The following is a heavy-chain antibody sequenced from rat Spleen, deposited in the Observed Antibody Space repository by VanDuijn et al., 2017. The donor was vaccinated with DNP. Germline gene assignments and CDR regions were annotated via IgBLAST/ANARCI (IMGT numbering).Heavy chain of an antibody. CDR3: SRVLYNGYQRHYWSFDF. V-gene: IGHV2S12*01. CDR1: GFSLTSYG. CDR2: ISSGGST. D-gene: IGHD1-6*01. Sequence: QVQLKESGPGLVQPSQTLSLTCTVSGFSLTSYGVSWVRQPPGKGLVWIAAISSGGSTYYNPALKSRLSISRDTSKSQVFLRMTSLQTEDTALYFCSRVLYNGYQRHYWSFDFWGPGTMVTVSS. J-gene: IGHJ1*01.